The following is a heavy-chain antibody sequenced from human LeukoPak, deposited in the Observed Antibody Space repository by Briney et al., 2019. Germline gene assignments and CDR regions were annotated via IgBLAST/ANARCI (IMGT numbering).Heavy chain of an antibody. V-gene: IGHV1-18*01. CDR2: ISAYNGNT. Sequence: ASVKVSCKASGYTFTSYGISWVRQAPGQGLEGMGWISAYNGNTNYAQKLQGRVTMTTDTSTSTAYMELRSLRSDDTAVYYCARDFVVVVAATGVNWFDPWGQGTLVTVSS. CDR3: ARDFVVVVAATGVNWFDP. D-gene: IGHD2-15*01. CDR1: GYTFTSYG. J-gene: IGHJ5*02.